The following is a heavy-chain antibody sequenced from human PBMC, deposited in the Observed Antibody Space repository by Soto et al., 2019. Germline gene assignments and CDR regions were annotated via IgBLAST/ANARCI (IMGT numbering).Heavy chain of an antibody. D-gene: IGHD3-9*01. V-gene: IGHV3-48*02. CDR3: SGDWYYDILTDYYGMDV. J-gene: IGHJ6*02. CDR1: GFTFSSYS. CDR2: ISSSSSTI. Sequence: GGSLRLSCAASGFTFSSYSMNWVRQAPGKGLEWVSYISSSSSTIYYADSVKGRFTISRDNAKNSLYLQMNSLRDEDTAVYYCSGDWYYDILTDYYGMDVWGQGTTVTVSS.